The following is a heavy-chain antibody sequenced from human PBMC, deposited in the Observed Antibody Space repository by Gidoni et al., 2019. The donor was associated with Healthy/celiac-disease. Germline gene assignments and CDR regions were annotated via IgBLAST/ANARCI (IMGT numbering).Heavy chain of an antibody. V-gene: IGHV4-61*02. D-gene: IGHD4-17*01. CDR1: GGSISSGSYY. J-gene: IGHJ4*02. CDR2: IYTSGST. Sequence: QVQLQESGPGLVKPSQTLSLTCTVSGGSISSGSYYWSWIRQPSGKGLEWIGRIYTSGSTNYNTSLKSRVTISVDTSKNQFSLKLSSVTAADTAVYYCARAADTPYGDYEGYYFDYWGQGTLVTVSS. CDR3: ARAADTPYGDYEGYYFDY.